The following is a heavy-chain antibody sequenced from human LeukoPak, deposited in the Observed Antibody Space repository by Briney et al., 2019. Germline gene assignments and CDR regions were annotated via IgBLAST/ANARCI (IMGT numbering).Heavy chain of an antibody. J-gene: IGHJ4*02. CDR3: AKDAGSRALDY. V-gene: IGHV3-30*18. Sequence: GGSLRLSCAASGFTFSSYGMHWVRQAPGKGLEWVAVISYDGSNKYYADSVKGRFTISRDNSKNTLYLQMDSLRAEDTAVHYCAKDAGSRALDYWGQGTLVTVSS. D-gene: IGHD5-12*01. CDR1: GFTFSSYG. CDR2: ISYDGSNK.